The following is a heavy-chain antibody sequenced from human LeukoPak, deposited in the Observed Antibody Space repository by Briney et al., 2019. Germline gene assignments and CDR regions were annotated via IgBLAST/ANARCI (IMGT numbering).Heavy chain of an antibody. J-gene: IGHJ5*02. V-gene: IGHV6-1*01. CDR3: ARRLTQYDCFDP. CDR1: GDSVSSNSVT. CDR2: TYYRSTWYN. Sequence: SQTLSLTCAISGDSVSSNSVTWNWIRQSPSRGLEWLGRTYYRSTWYNDYAVSVRGRITVNPDTSKNQFSLHLNSVTPEDTAVYYCARRLTQYDCFDPWGQGALVTVSS. D-gene: IGHD2-2*01.